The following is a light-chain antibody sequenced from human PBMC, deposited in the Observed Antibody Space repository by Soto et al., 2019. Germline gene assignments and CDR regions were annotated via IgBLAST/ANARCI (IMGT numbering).Light chain of an antibody. Sequence: QSVLTQSPSASASLGASVTLTCTLTSGHLSCALSWHQQQPEKGPRYLMKLNSDGSHLRGDGTPGRFSGSSTGAHRYLTIAGVVYGDEAYFYFQIWSTSIRVFGGGTKRTVL. J-gene: IGLJ3*02. V-gene: IGLV4-69*01. CDR2: LNSDGSH. CDR1: SGHLSCA. CDR3: QIWSTSIRV.